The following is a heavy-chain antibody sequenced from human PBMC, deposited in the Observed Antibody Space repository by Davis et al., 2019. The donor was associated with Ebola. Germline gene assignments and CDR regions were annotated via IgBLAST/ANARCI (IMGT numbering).Heavy chain of an antibody. Sequence: SETLSLTCTVSGGSISSYYWSWIRQPPGKGLEWIGYIYYSGSTNYNPSLKSRVTISVDTSKNQFSLKLSSVTAADTAVYYCARVTEGPEGYWGQGTLVTVSS. J-gene: IGHJ4*02. CDR2: IYYSGST. V-gene: IGHV4-59*01. CDR3: ARVTEGPEGY. D-gene: IGHD3-16*01. CDR1: GGSISSYY.